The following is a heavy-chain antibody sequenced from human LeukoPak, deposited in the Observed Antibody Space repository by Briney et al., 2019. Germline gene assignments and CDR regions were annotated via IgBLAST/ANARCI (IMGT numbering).Heavy chain of an antibody. CDR2: IYYSGST. J-gene: IGHJ4*02. V-gene: IGHV4-39*07. D-gene: IGHD5-24*01. CDR3: ARGTEMTTIAGYYSFDC. CDR1: GGSISSSSYY. Sequence: SETLSLTCTVSGGSISSSSYYWGWIRQPPGKGLEWIGSIYYSGSTYYNPSLKSRVTISVDTSNNQFSLKVTSVTAADTAVYYCARGTEMTTIAGYYSFDCWGQGTLVSVSS.